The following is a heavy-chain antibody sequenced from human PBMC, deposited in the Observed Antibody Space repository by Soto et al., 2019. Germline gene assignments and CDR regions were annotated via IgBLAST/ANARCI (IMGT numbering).Heavy chain of an antibody. V-gene: IGHV4-39*01. CDR1: GGSISSSSFH. Sequence: PSDTLSLTCTVSGGSISSSSFHWGWIRQPPGKGLEWIGSIYYSGNTYYNPSLKSRVTVSVDTSKNQFSLKLSSVTAADTAVYYCARHPSDFWFDPWGQGTLVTVSS. J-gene: IGHJ5*02. CDR3: ARHPSDFWFDP. CDR2: IYYSGNT. D-gene: IGHD2-21*02.